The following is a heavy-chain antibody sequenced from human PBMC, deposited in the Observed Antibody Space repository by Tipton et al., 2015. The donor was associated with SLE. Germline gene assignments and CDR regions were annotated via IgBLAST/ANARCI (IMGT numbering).Heavy chain of an antibody. CDR2: INYSGST. Sequence: TLSLTCTVSGGSISNSYYYWGWIRQSPGKGLEWIGTINYSGSTYYNPSLKSRVTISVDTSKNQFSLKLSSVTAADTAVYYCARGSGWYSYWYFDLWGRGTLVTVSS. J-gene: IGHJ2*01. CDR1: GGSISNSYYY. D-gene: IGHD6-19*01. CDR3: ARGSGWYSYWYFDL. V-gene: IGHV4-39*07.